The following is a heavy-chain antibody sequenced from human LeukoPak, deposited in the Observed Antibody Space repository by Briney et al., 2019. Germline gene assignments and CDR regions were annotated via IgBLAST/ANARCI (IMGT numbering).Heavy chain of an antibody. J-gene: IGHJ4*02. D-gene: IGHD4-17*01. CDR2: IYHTGST. V-gene: IGHV4-59*02. CDR3: ARYTVTTGEDFDY. Sequence: SETLSLTCTISGGSVSDYYWSWIRQSPGKGLEWIGYIYHTGSTSYSPSLKSRVTISADTSQNQFSLKLSSVTAADTAVYYCARYTVTTGEDFDYWGQGTLVTVSS. CDR1: GGSVSDYY.